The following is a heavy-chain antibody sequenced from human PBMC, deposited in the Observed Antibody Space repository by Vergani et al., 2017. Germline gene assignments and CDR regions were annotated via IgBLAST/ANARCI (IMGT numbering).Heavy chain of an antibody. CDR2: IRSKAYGGTT. D-gene: IGHD6-13*01. J-gene: IGHJ3*02. CDR1: GFTFGDYA. CDR3: ARGYSRGNWGDDAFDI. V-gene: IGHV3-49*03. Sequence: EVQLVESGGGLVQPGRSLRLSCTASGFTFGDYAMSWFRQAPGKGLEWVGFIRSKAYGGTTEYAASVKGRFTISRDDSKSIAYLQMNSLKTEDTAVYYCARGYSRGNWGDDAFDIWGQGTMVTVSS.